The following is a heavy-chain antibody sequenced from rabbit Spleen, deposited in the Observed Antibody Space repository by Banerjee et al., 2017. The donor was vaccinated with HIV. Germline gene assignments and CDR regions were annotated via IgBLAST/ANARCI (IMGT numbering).Heavy chain of an antibody. J-gene: IGHJ4*01. CDR3: AKDRTSSSRNYVYYWTL. CDR1: GFSLSSGYW. Sequence: QEQLEESGGGLVQPGASLTLTCTASGFSLSSGYWICWVRQAPGKGLEWIGCVYSDSGNSYYASWVNGRFTISKTSSTTVTLQMTSLTAADTATYFCAKDRTSSSRNYVYYWTLWGPFTLVTVS. CDR2: VYSDSGNS. V-gene: IGHV1S45*01. D-gene: IGHD1-1*01.